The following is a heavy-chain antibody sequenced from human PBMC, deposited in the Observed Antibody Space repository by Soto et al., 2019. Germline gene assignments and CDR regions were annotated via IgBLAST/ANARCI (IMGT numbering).Heavy chain of an antibody. D-gene: IGHD4-17*01. CDR3: ASANYGDSEY. J-gene: IGHJ4*02. CDR1: GYTFPSST. CDR2: INAYNGDT. Sequence: QVELVQSGAEVKKPGASVKVSCKASGYTFPSSTISWLRQAPGQGLEWMGWINAYNGDTKYAHRLQGRVTMTTATSTNPAYLELASLTSDDTAIYYCASANYGDSEYWGQGTLVTVSS. V-gene: IGHV1-18*01.